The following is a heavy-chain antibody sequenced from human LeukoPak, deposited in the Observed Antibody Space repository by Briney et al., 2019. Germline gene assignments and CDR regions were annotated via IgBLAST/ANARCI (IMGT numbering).Heavy chain of an antibody. J-gene: IGHJ3*02. CDR3: AREVFSGSYYGI. D-gene: IGHD1-26*01. Sequence: ASEKLSCKASGYTFTSYGISWVRQAPGQGLEWMGWISAYNGNTNYAQKLQGRVTMTTDTSTSTAYMELRSLRSDDTAVYYCAREVFSGSYYGIWGQGTMVTVSS. CDR1: GYTFTSYG. CDR2: ISAYNGNT. V-gene: IGHV1-18*01.